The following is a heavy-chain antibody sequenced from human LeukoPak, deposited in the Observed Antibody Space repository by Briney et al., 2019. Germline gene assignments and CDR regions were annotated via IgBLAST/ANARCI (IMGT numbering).Heavy chain of an antibody. CDR3: ARGRLRYFDWFPFDP. V-gene: IGHV1-8*03. Sequence: ASVKVSCKASGYTFTSYDINWVRQATGQGLEWMGWMNPNSGNTGYAQKFQCRVTITRKTSISAAYMELSRLRSEYTAVYYCARGRLRYFDWFPFDPWGEGTLVTVSS. D-gene: IGHD3-9*01. CDR1: GYTFTSYD. CDR2: MNPNSGNT. J-gene: IGHJ5*02.